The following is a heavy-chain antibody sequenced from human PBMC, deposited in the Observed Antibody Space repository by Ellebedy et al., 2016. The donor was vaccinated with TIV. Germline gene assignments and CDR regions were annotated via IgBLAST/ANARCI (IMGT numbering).Heavy chain of an antibody. Sequence: SETLSLTCTVSGGSISRSSSYWGWIRQSPQKGLEWIGSIYYTGSTYYNPSLKSRVTISVDTSKNQFSLKLSSVTAADTAVYYCARSLLIFTFDKCYFDLWGRGTLVTVSS. V-gene: IGHV4-39*01. CDR3: ARSLLIFTFDKCYFDL. D-gene: IGHD3/OR15-3a*01. CDR2: IYYTGST. J-gene: IGHJ2*01. CDR1: GGSISRSSSY.